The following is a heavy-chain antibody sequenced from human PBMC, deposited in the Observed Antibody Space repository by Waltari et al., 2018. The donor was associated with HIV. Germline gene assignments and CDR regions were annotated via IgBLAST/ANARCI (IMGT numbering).Heavy chain of an antibody. CDR3: AKGGTVTTDYFNY. Sequence: GRSLRLSCAASGFFFHDYAMHWVRQAPGKGLEWVSGISWNSGTIYYADSVRGRFTISRDNAKNSLYLQMNSLRAEDTAFYYCAKGGTVTTDYFNYWGQGTLVTVSS. CDR2: ISWNSGTI. J-gene: IGHJ4*02. CDR1: GFFFHDYA. D-gene: IGHD4-17*01. V-gene: IGHV3-9*01.